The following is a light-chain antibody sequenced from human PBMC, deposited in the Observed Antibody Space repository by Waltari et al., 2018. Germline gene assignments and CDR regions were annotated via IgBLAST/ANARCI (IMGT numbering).Light chain of an antibody. CDR2: TAS. CDR1: QTISSY. J-gene: IGKJ1*01. Sequence: DIQMTQSPSSLSASVGDRVTITCRASQTISSYLNWYQQKPGKAPTLLCFTASSLQSGVPSRFSGSGAGTDFTLTISSLQPEDFATYYCQQSSSTPPWTFGQGTKVEIK. V-gene: IGKV1-39*01. CDR3: QQSSSTPPWT.